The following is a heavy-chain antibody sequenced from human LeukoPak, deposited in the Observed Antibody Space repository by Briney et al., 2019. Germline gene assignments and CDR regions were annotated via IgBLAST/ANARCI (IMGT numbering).Heavy chain of an antibody. D-gene: IGHD6-6*01. CDR1: GGSISSYY. Sequence: PSETLSLTCTASGGSISSYYWSWIRQPPGKGLEWIGYIYYSGSTSYSPSLKSRVTISADTSKNQFSLKLSSVTAADTAVYYCARCIGSSSFARWFDPWGQGTMVTVSS. CDR2: IYYSGST. CDR3: ARCIGSSSFARWFDP. J-gene: IGHJ5*02. V-gene: IGHV4-59*01.